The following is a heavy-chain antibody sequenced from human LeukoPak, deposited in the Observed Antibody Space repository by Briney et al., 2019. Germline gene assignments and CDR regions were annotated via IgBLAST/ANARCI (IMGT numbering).Heavy chain of an antibody. V-gene: IGHV1-69*13. CDR1: GGTFSSYA. D-gene: IGHD4-11*01. CDR3: ARDRSNYLGGYYYYGMDV. Sequence: ASVKVSCKASGGTFSSYAISWVRQAPGQGLEWMGGIIPIFGTANYAQKFQGRVTITADESTSTAYMELSSLRSEDTAVHYCARDRSNYLGGYYYYGMDVWGQGTTVTVSS. CDR2: IIPIFGTA. J-gene: IGHJ6*02.